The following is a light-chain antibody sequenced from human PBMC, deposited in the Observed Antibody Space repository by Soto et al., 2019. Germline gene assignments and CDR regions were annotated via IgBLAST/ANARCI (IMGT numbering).Light chain of an antibody. CDR2: EVS. V-gene: IGLV2-14*01. J-gene: IGLJ1*01. CDR1: SGDVGGYDY. Sequence: QSALTQPASVSGSPGQSITISCTGTSGDVGGYDYVSWYQLHPGKAPKLMVFEVSNRPSGVSYRFSGSKSGNTASLTISGLQAEDEADYFCSSYSISTAYLFXTGTKV. CDR3: SSYSISTAYL.